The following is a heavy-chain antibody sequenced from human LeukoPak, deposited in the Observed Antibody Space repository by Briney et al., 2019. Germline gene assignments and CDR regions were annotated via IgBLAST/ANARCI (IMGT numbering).Heavy chain of an antibody. CDR1: GFTFSTYA. CDR3: ARDPYGDTGDY. D-gene: IGHD4-17*01. CDR2: ISGSGGST. V-gene: IGHV3-23*01. J-gene: IGHJ4*02. Sequence: GGSLRLSCAASGFTFSTYAMSWVRQAPGKGLEWVSVISGSGGSTYYADSVKGRFTISRDNSKNTLYLQMNSLRAEDTAVYYCARDPYGDTGDYWGQGTLVTVSS.